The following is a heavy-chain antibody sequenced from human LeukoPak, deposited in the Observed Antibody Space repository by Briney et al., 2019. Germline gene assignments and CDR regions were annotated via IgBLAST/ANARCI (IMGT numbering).Heavy chain of an antibody. J-gene: IGHJ6*02. CDR1: GFTVSSNY. CDR3: ARGNKSSQVPAAEKDVSYYYGMDV. D-gene: IGHD2-2*01. CDR2: IYSGGST. Sequence: PGGSLRLSCAASGFTVSSNYMSWVRQAPGKGLEWVSVIYSGGSTYYADSVKGRFTISRDNSKNTLYLQMNSLRAEDTAVYYCARGNKSSQVPAAEKDVSYYYGMDVWGQGTTVTVSS. V-gene: IGHV3-53*01.